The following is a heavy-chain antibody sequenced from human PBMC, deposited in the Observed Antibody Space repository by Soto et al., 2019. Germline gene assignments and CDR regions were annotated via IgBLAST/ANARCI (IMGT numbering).Heavy chain of an antibody. CDR3: ARDLYDFWSGYYRETSHNDMDV. CDR2: ISSSGRTI. D-gene: IGHD3-3*01. J-gene: IGHJ6*02. V-gene: IGHV3-48*03. CDR1: RFTLSSYE. Sequence: PGGSLRLSCVASRFTLSSYEMNWVRQPPGKGLEWVSYISSSGRTIYYADSVKGRFTISRDNAKNSLYLQMNSLRAEDTAVYYCARDLYDFWSGYYRETSHNDMDVWGQGTTVTVSS.